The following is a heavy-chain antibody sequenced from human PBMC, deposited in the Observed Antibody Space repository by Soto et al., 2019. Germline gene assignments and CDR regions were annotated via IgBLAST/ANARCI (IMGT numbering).Heavy chain of an antibody. CDR1: GGSITNNNW. J-gene: IGHJ4*02. D-gene: IGHD3-16*01. CDR3: TKNSAYALDY. Sequence: SETLSLTCDLSGGSITNNNWWSWVRQPPGEGLEWIGEMHHIGSTNYHPSLKSRVTTSVNTSKNQFFLKLNSVTAADTAVYYCTKNSAYALDYWGQGTLVTVSS. CDR2: MHHIGST. V-gene: IGHV4-4*02.